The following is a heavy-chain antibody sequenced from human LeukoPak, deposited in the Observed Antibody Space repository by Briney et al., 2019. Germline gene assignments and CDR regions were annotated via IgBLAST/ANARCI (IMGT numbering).Heavy chain of an antibody. CDR3: AKEGDHTPMILVVRGYYFDY. D-gene: IGHD3-22*01. CDR2: ISGSGGST. V-gene: IGHV3-23*01. Sequence: GGSLRLSCAASGFTFSSYAMSWVRQAPGKGLEWVSAISGSGGSTYYADSVKGRFTISRDNSKNTLYLQMNSLRAEDTAVYYCAKEGDHTPMILVVRGYYFDYWGQGTLVTVSS. CDR1: GFTFSSYA. J-gene: IGHJ4*02.